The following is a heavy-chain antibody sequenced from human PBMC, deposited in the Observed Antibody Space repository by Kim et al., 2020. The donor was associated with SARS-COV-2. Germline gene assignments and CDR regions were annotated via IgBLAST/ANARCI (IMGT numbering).Heavy chain of an antibody. Sequence: GGSLRLSCAASGFTFSSYGMHWVRQAPGKGLEWVAVIWYDGSNKYYADSVKGRFTISRDNSKNTLYLQMNSLRAEDTAVYYCAREPSSGVGGPLKNWGQGTLVTVSS. J-gene: IGHJ4*02. D-gene: IGHD3-10*01. CDR1: GFTFSSYG. CDR3: AREPSSGVGGPLKN. V-gene: IGHV3-33*01. CDR2: IWYDGSNK.